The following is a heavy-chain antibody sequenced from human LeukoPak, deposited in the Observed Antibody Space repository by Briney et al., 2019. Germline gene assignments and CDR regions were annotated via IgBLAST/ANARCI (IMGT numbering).Heavy chain of an antibody. J-gene: IGHJ4*02. CDR2: IIPILGIA. D-gene: IGHD6-19*01. CDR1: GGTFSSYA. V-gene: IGHV1-69*04. CDR3: ARDWLKDPLSGWYDY. Sequence: SVKVSCKASGGTFSSYAISWVRQAPGQGLEWMGRIIPILGIANYAQKFQGRVTITADKSTSTAYMELSSLRSEDTAVYYCARDWLKDPLSGWYDYWGQGTLVTVSS.